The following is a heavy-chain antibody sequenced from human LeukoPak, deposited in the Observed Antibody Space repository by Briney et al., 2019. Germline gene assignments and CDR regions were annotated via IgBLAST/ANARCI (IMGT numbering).Heavy chain of an antibody. CDR2: INWNGGST. J-gene: IGHJ3*02. V-gene: IGHV3-20*04. CDR3: ARDRHDYGDYRAFDI. D-gene: IGHD4-17*01. Sequence: PGGSLRLSCAASGFTFDDYGMSWVRQAPGKGLEWVSGINWNGGSTGYADSVKGRFTISRDNAKNSLYLQMNSLRAEDTALYYCARDRHDYGDYRAFDIWGQGTMVTVSS. CDR1: GFTFDDYG.